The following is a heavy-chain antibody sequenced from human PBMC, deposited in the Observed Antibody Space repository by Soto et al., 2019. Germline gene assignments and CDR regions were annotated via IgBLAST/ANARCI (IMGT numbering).Heavy chain of an antibody. Sequence: QVQLQESGPGLVKPSGTLSLTCAVSGGSISTSNWWSWVRQPPGKGLEWIGEIYHSGSTNYNPSLESRVPISVDQSKIQFSLKLISVTAADTAVYYWARDPQRGGMDVWGQGTTVTVSS. CDR1: GGSISTSNW. CDR2: IYHSGST. CDR3: ARDPQRGGMDV. V-gene: IGHV4-4*02. J-gene: IGHJ6*02.